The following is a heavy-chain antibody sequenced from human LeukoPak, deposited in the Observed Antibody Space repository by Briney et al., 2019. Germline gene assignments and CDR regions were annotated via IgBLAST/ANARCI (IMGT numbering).Heavy chain of an antibody. CDR2: IRYDGSNK. D-gene: IGHD6-13*01. J-gene: IGHJ4*02. CDR3: AKGPAYSSNWYSLLGDY. Sequence: GGSLRLSCAASGFTFSSYGMHWVRQAPGKGLEWVAFIRYDGSNKYYADSVKGRFTISRDNSKNTLYLQMNSLRAQDTAVYYCAKGPAYSSNWYSLLGDYWGQGTLDTVSS. V-gene: IGHV3-30*02. CDR1: GFTFSSYG.